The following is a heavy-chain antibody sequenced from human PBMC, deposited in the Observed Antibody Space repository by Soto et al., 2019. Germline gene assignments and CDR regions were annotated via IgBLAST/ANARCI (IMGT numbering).Heavy chain of an antibody. J-gene: IGHJ6*02. D-gene: IGHD6-13*01. V-gene: IGHV3-33*01. CDR2: IWNDGSNS. Sequence: QVQLVESGGDVVQPGRSLRLSCAASGFTFNNYGMHWVRQAPGKGLEWLAVIWNDGSNSSYANSVKGRFTISRDNSKNTLYLQMSSLRAEDTAVYYCARRQIPPPTRGAANARGGMDVWGQGTTVTVSS. CDR1: GFTFNNYG. CDR3: ARRQIPPPTRGAANARGGMDV.